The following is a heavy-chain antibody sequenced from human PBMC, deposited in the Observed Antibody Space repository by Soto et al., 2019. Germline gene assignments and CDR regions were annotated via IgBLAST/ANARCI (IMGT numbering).Heavy chain of an antibody. D-gene: IGHD2-15*01. CDR1: GGTFSSYA. V-gene: IGHV1-69*06. J-gene: IGHJ3*02. CDR2: IIPIFGTA. Sequence: QVQLVQSGAEVKKPGSSVKVSCKASGGTFSSYAISWVRQAPGQGLEWMGGIIPIFGTANYAQKFQGRVTITADKSTSTAYMELSSLRSEDTAVYYCAMGEPGVVLVAAYDAFDIWGQGTMVTVSS. CDR3: AMGEPGVVLVAAYDAFDI.